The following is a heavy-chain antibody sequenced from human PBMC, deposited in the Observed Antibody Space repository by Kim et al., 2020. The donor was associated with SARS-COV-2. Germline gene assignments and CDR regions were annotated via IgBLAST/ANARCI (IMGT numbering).Heavy chain of an antibody. D-gene: IGHD6-19*01. J-gene: IGHJ4*02. CDR3: TTDHGLYSSGWSSAFDY. Sequence: VKGRFTISRDDSKNTLYLQMNSLKTEDTAVYYCTTDHGLYSSGWSSAFDYWGQGTLVTVSS. V-gene: IGHV3-15*01.